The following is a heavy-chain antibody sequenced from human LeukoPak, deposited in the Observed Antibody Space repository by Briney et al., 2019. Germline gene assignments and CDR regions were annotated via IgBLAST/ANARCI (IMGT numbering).Heavy chain of an antibody. D-gene: IGHD3-10*01. J-gene: IGHJ4*02. CDR2: IYYSGST. Sequence: SETLSLTCTVSGGSISSSSYYWGWIRQPPGKGLEWIGSIYYSGSTYYNPSLKSRVTISVDTSKNQFSLKLSSVTAADTAVYYCARVTYYYGSGGNFDYWGQGTLVTVSS. CDR3: ARVTYYYGSGGNFDY. V-gene: IGHV4-39*07. CDR1: GGSISSSSYY.